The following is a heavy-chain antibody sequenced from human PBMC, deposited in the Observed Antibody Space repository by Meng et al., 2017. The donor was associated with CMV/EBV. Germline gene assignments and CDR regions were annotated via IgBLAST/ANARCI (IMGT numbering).Heavy chain of an antibody. V-gene: IGHV4-39*07. CDR1: GGSNSSSSSY. Sequence: SQTLSLTCTVSGGSNSSSSSYWGWLRHPPGKGREWIGRIYYSGSTYYNPSLKSRVTISVDTSKDQFSLKLSSVTAADTAVYYCARDLGHCSSTSCSDYWGQGTLVTVSS. CDR3: ARDLGHCSSTSCSDY. CDR2: IYYSGST. D-gene: IGHD2-2*01. J-gene: IGHJ4*02.